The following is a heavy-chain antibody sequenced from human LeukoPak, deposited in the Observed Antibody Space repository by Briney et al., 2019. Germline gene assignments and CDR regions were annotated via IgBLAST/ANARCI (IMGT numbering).Heavy chain of an antibody. CDR3: ATCGGDCDSFDY. J-gene: IGHJ4*02. D-gene: IGHD2-21*02. CDR2: IYYSGST. V-gene: IGHV4-39*07. Sequence: PSETLSLTCTVSGGSISSSSYYWGWIRQPPGKGLEWIGSIYYSGSTYYNPSLKSRVTISVDTSKNQFSLKLSSVTAADTAVYYCATCGGDCDSFDYWGQGTLVTVSS. CDR1: GGSISSSSYY.